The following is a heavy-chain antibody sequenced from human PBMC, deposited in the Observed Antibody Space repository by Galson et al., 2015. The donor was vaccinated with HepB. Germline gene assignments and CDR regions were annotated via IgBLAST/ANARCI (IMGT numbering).Heavy chain of an antibody. V-gene: IGHV3-30-3*01. CDR3: ARPLAGLAADGHYFDA. CDR1: GFAFDIYT. CDR2: ISYDANDK. J-gene: IGHJ4*02. D-gene: IGHD6-13*01. Sequence: CLRLACAAAGFAFDIYTMHWGRQAPGAGLDWVAVISYDANDKFYSTSVMGRFTISRDNSRNTYYLAMNNLRPDDTAVYYCARPLAGLAADGHYFDAWGQGTLVAASS.